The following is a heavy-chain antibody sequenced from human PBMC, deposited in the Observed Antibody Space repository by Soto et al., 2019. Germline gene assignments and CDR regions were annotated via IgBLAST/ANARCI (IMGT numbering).Heavy chain of an antibody. D-gene: IGHD6-19*01. CDR2: ISCCGGST. V-gene: IGHV3-23*01. Sequence: EVQLLESGGGVVQPGGSLRLSCVASGFNFKKFAMSWVRQAPGEGLEWVSGISCCGGSTSYADSVKGRFRIARDDSTITLSLQMNNLRVEDTAQYYWAKAAGEQWLLPHLDKWGQGTLVSVS. J-gene: IGHJ4*02. CDR3: AKAAGEQWLLPHLDK. CDR1: GFNFKKFA.